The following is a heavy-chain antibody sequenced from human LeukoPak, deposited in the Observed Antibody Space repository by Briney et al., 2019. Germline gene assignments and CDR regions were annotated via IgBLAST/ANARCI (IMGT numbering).Heavy chain of an antibody. CDR2: INPNSGGT. J-gene: IGHJ4*02. D-gene: IGHD5-12*01. V-gene: IGHV1-2*02. CDR3: ARDRGTGYGVEIDY. CDR1: GYTFTSYY. Sequence: ASVKVSCKASGYTFTSYYMHWLRQAPGQGLEWMGWINPNSGGTNYPQKFQGRVTMTRDTSISTAYMELSSLRSDDTAVYYCARDRGTGYGVEIDYWGQGTLVTVSS.